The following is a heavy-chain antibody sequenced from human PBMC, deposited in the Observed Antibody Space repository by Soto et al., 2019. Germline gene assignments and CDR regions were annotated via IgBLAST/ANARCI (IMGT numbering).Heavy chain of an antibody. D-gene: IGHD1-1*01. V-gene: IGHV1-8*01. Sequence: QVHLVQSGAEVKKPGASVRVSCKASGYTLSNYDITWVRQATGQGLEWMGWMNTNSCNTGSAQKFQGRVTMTRTTSISTAYMELCSLRTCDKAADYYARGRNGTTSMDVWGQGTTVTVSS. CDR3: ARGRNGTTSMDV. J-gene: IGHJ6*02. CDR2: MNTNSCNT. CDR1: GYTLSNYD.